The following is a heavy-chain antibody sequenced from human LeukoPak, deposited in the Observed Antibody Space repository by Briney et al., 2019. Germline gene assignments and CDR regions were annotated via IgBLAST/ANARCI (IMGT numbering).Heavy chain of an antibody. V-gene: IGHV4-59*11. CDR3: ARDTYYTSGTYYIDYFDS. CDR1: GGSMSSHY. CDR2: ISHGGQT. D-gene: IGHD3-10*01. Sequence: SETLSLTYTVSGGSMSSHYWSWVRQPPGKALEWIGYISHGGQTLSNPSLSSRVTISVDTSNNQFSLKLTSVTAADTAVYFCARDTYYTSGTYYIDYFDSWGQGALVTVSS. J-gene: IGHJ4*02.